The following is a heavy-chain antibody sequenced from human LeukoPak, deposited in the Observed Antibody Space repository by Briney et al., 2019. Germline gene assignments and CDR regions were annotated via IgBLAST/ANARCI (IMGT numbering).Heavy chain of an antibody. CDR1: GFTFSSYG. J-gene: IGHJ6*02. Sequence: GGSLRLSCAASGFTFSSYGMHWVRQAPGKGLEWVAVIWYDGSNKYYADSVKGRFTIPRDNSKNTLYLQMNSLRAEDTAVYYCARMPPYYYGMDVWGQGTTVTVSS. D-gene: IGHD2-2*01. V-gene: IGHV3-33*01. CDR2: IWYDGSNK. CDR3: ARMPPYYYGMDV.